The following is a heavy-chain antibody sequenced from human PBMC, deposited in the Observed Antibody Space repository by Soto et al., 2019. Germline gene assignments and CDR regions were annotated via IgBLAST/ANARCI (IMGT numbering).Heavy chain of an antibody. V-gene: IGHV4-34*01. J-gene: IGHJ6*02. Sequence: SETLSLTCAVYGGSFSGYYWSWIRQPPGKGLEWIGEINHSGSTNYNPSLKSRVTISVDTSMNQFSLKLSSVTAADTAVYYCARGGPAATKGVDYYYGMDVWGQGTTVTVSS. CDR3: ARGGPAATKGVDYYYGMDV. CDR2: INHSGST. D-gene: IGHD2-2*01. CDR1: GGSFSGYY.